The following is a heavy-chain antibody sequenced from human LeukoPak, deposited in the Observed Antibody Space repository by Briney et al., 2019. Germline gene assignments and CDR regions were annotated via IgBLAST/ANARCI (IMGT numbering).Heavy chain of an antibody. D-gene: IGHD3-22*01. CDR3: ATQLYYYDSSGSHDY. J-gene: IGHJ4*02. V-gene: IGHV1-69*05. Sequence: SVKVSCKASVGTFSSYAISWVRQAPGQGLEWMGRIIPIFGTANYAQKCQGRVTITTDESTSTAYMELSSLRSEDTAVYYCATQLYYYDSSGSHDYWGQGTLVTVSS. CDR1: VGTFSSYA. CDR2: IIPIFGTA.